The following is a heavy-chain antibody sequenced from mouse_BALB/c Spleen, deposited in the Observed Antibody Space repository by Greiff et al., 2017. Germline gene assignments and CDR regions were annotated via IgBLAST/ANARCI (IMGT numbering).Heavy chain of an antibody. CDR1: GYSITSDYA. CDR2: ISYSGST. V-gene: IGHV3-2*02. Sequence: EVKVEESGPGLVKPSQSLSLTCTVTGYSITSDYAWNWIRQFPGNKLEWMGYISYSGSTSYNPSLKSRISITRDTSKNQFFLQLNSVTTEDTATYYCARLAGTYYFDYWGQGTTLTVSS. D-gene: IGHD2-14*01. CDR3: ARLAGTYYFDY. J-gene: IGHJ2*01.